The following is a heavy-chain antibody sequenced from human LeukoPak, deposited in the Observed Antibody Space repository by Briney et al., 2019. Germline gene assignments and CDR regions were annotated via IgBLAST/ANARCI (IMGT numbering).Heavy chain of an antibody. D-gene: IGHD6-13*01. CDR1: GFSFSDYY. Sequence: GGSLRLSCAASGFSFSDYYMTWIRQAPGKGLEWVGYIDSTVSISFYADSVKDRFTLSRDNAKSSVYLQMDSLRVEDTAIYYCAKTRYSSSYWGQGTLVTVSS. CDR3: AKTRYSSSY. V-gene: IGHV3-11*01. CDR2: IDSTVSIS. J-gene: IGHJ4*02.